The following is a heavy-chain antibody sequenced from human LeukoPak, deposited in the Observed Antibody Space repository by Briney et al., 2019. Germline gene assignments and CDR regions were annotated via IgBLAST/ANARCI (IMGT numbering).Heavy chain of an antibody. CDR1: GFTFISSA. D-gene: IGHD3-9*01. CDR2: ISGSGHTT. V-gene: IGHV3-23*01. Sequence: GGSLRLSCAASGFTFISSAMSWVRQAPGKGLEWVSVISGSGHTTDYADSVKGRFTVSRDNSKNTVSLQMNSLRAEDTAVYFCAKEPHVLTGYYTDYFDYWGQGTLVTVSS. J-gene: IGHJ4*02. CDR3: AKEPHVLTGYYTDYFDY.